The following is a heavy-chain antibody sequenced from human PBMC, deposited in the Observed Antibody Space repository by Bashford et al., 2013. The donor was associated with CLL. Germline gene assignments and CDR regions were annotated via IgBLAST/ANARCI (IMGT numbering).Heavy chain of an antibody. D-gene: IGHD6-13*01. V-gene: IGHV3-11*01. CDR2: ISSSGSTI. CDR3: ARDLPLAQRRIAAGSRYGTS. J-gene: IGHJ6*02. CDR1: GFTFSDYY. Sequence: GSLRLSCAASGFTFSDYYMSWIRQAPGKGLEWVSYISSSGSTIYYADSCEGRFTISRDNAKNSLYLQMNSLRAEDTAVYYCARDLPLAQRRIAAGSRYGTSWGQRGPRVTVSS.